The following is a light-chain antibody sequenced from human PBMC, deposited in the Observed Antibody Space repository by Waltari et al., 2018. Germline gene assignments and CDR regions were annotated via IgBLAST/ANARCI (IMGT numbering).Light chain of an antibody. V-gene: IGKV4-1*01. Sequence: DIVMTQSPDSLAVSLGERATINCKSSQSVLYTSNNKNYLAWYQQKSGQPPKLLISWASTRESGVPDRFSGSGSGTDFTLTISSLQAEDVAVYHCQQYYNTPPTFGQGTKVEIK. CDR2: WAS. CDR1: QSVLYTSNNKNY. J-gene: IGKJ1*01. CDR3: QQYYNTPPT.